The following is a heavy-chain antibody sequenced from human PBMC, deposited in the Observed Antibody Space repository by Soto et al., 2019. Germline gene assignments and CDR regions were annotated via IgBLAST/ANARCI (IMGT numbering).Heavy chain of an antibody. D-gene: IGHD2-21*02. CDR1: GLSFSLYS. CDR3: AKDDRTASRIDY. Sequence: EVQLLELGGGLVQPGGSLRLSCATSGLSFSLYSMGWVRQAPGKGLEWVSAISGSGRNIHYADSVKGRFTISRDNSKNTLSLQMNSLRAEDTALYYCAKDDRTASRIDYWGQGTLVTVSS. V-gene: IGHV3-23*01. J-gene: IGHJ4*02. CDR2: ISGSGRNI.